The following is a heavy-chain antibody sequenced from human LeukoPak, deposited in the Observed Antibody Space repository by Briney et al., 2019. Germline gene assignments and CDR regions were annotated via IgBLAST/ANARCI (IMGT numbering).Heavy chain of an antibody. CDR3: ARVGGHCTSTSCPPPDY. D-gene: IGHD2-2*01. V-gene: IGHV3-21*01. CDR1: GFTFSSYD. Sequence: GGSLRLSCAASGFTFSSYDMHWVRQATGKGLEWVSFIDSSSRYIYQADSVRGRFTISRDNAKSSVFLQMNSLRAEDTAVYYCARVGGHCTSTSCPPPDYWGQGTLVTVSS. J-gene: IGHJ4*02. CDR2: IDSSSRYI.